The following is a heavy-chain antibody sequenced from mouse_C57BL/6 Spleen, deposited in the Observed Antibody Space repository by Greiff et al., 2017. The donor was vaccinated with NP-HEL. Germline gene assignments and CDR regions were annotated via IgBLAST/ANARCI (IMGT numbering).Heavy chain of an antibody. Sequence: VQLQQSGPVLVKPGASVKMSCKASGYTFTDYYMNWVKQSHGKSLEWIGVINPYNGGTSYNQKFKGKATLTVDKSSSTAYMELNSLTSEDSAVYYCARSYSNYLAWFAYWGQGTLVTVSA. CDR1: GYTFTDYY. J-gene: IGHJ3*01. CDR3: ARSYSNYLAWFAY. D-gene: IGHD2-5*01. CDR2: INPYNGGT. V-gene: IGHV1-19*01.